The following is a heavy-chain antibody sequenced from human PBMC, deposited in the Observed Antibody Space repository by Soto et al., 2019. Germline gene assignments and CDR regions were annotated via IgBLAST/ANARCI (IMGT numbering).Heavy chain of an antibody. CDR2: IDGSGTTK. Sequence: EVQLLESGGGLVQPGGSLRLSCGVSGFTFNDFEMNWVRQAPGKGLEWLAYIDGSGTTKKYADSVRGRFTISRDNPNNSLFLTMSSLSAADTAIYYCARGFGRFNYWGQGTLVSVSS. CDR1: GFTFNDFE. CDR3: ARGFGRFNY. D-gene: IGHD3-10*01. J-gene: IGHJ4*02. V-gene: IGHV3-48*03.